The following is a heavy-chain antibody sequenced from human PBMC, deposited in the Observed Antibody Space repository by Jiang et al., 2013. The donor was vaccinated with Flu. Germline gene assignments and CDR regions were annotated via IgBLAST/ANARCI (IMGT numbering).Heavy chain of an antibody. CDR3: AHSFVSRALDY. Sequence: WIALIYWDDDKRYSPSLKSRLTITKDTSKNQVVLTMTNMDPVDTATYYCAHSFVSRALDYWGQGTLVTVSS. CDR2: IYWDDDK. D-gene: IGHD3-16*01. V-gene: IGHV2-5*02. J-gene: IGHJ4*02.